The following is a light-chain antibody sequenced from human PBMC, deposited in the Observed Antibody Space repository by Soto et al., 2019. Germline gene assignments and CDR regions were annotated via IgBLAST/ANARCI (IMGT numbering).Light chain of an antibody. CDR1: SSDVGGYNY. CDR3: ISYTGSSTYV. Sequence: QSVLTQPASVSGSPGQSITISCTGTSSDVGGYNYVSWYQQHPGMAPKLMIYDVSYRPSGVSNRFSASKSGNTASLTISGLQAEDEADYYCISYTGSSTYVFGTGTKLTVL. J-gene: IGLJ1*01. V-gene: IGLV2-14*01. CDR2: DVS.